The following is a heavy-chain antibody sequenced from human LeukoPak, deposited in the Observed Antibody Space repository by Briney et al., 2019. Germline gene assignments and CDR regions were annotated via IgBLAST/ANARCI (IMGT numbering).Heavy chain of an antibody. Sequence: ASVKVSCKTSGFTFRDYAIGWVRHVPGQGLEWMGWISGYNDNTNFAQRLQDRISMATDTSTDTAYMTLRSLRSDDTAVYFCARVHRPYNIGLMDYWGQGTQITVSS. CDR1: GFTFRDYA. CDR3: ARVHRPYNIGLMDY. CDR2: ISGYNDNT. J-gene: IGHJ4*02. V-gene: IGHV1-18*01. D-gene: IGHD6-25*01.